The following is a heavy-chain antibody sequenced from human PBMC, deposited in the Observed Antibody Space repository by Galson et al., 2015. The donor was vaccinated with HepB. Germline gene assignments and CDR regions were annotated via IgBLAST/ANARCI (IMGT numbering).Heavy chain of an antibody. D-gene: IGHD3-10*01. J-gene: IGHJ4*02. CDR2: INPSGGST. CDR3: ARVESIYYGSGSFYFDY. CDR1: GYTFTSYY. Sequence: SVKVSCKASGYTFTSYYMHWVRQAPGQGLEWMGIINPSGGSTSYAQKLQGRVTMTTDTSTSTAYMELRSLRSDDTAVYYCARVESIYYGSGSFYFDYWGQGTLVTVSS. V-gene: IGHV1-46*01.